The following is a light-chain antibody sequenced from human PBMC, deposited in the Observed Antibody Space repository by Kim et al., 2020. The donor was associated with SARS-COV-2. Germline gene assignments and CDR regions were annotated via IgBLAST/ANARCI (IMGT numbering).Light chain of an antibody. CDR1: SSDVGGYNY. V-gene: IGLV2-14*03. CDR3: SSYTSSSTRV. J-gene: IGLJ3*02. Sequence: GQSITISCTGTSSDVGGYNYVSWYQQHPGKAPKLMIYDVSNRPSGVSNRFSGSKSVNTAFLTISGLQAEDEADYYCSSYTSSSTRVFGGGTQLTVL. CDR2: DVS.